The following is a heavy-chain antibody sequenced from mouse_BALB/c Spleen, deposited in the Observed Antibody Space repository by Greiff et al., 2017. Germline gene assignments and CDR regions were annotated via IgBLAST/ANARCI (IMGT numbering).Heavy chain of an antibody. CDR3: AREAHYYGSSYPFAY. V-gene: IGHV1S29*02. D-gene: IGHD1-1*01. CDR1: GYTFTDYN. Sequence: VQLKESGAELMKPGASVKISCKASGYTFTDYNMHWVKQSHGKSLEWIGYIYPYNGGTGYNQKFKSKATLTVDNSSSTAYMELRSLTSEDSAVYYCAREAHYYGSSYPFAYWGQGTLVTVSA. CDR2: IYPYNGGT. J-gene: IGHJ3*01.